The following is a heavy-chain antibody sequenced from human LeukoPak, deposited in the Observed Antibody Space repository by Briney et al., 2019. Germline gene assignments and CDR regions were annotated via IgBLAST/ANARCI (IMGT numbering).Heavy chain of an antibody. CDR1: GFTFSGYW. V-gene: IGHV3-74*01. J-gene: IGHJ4*02. CDR2: INSDGSST. D-gene: IGHD2-2*01. Sequence: PGGSLRLSCAASGFTFSGYWMHWVRQAPGKGLVWVSRINSDGSSTSYADSVKGRFTISRDNAKNTLYLQMNSLRAEDTAVYYCARDGIVVVPAADSNDYWGQGTLVTVSS. CDR3: ARDGIVVVPAADSNDY.